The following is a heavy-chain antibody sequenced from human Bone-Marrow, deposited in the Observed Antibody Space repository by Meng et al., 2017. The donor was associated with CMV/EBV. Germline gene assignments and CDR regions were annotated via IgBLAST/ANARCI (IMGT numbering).Heavy chain of an antibody. V-gene: IGHV3-7*01. D-gene: IGHD3-3*01. Sequence: GESLKISCAASGFTFSSYWMSWVRQAPGKGLEWVANIKQDGSEKYYVDSVKGRFTISRDNAKNSLYLQMNSLRAEDTAVYYCARDYDFWSGYSGYDYYYGMDVWGQGTTVTVSS. CDR3: ARDYDFWSGYSGYDYYYGMDV. J-gene: IGHJ6*02. CDR1: GFTFSSYW. CDR2: IKQDGSEK.